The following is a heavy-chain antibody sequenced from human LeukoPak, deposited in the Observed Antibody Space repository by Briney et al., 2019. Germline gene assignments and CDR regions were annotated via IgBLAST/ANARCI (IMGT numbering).Heavy chain of an antibody. V-gene: IGHV1-8*01. D-gene: IGHD6-19*01. J-gene: IGHJ4*02. Sequence: GASVKVSCKASGYTFTSYDINWVRQATGQGLEWMGWMNPNSGNTGYAQKFQGRVTMTRNTSISTAYMELSSLRSDDTAVYYCARDSSGWYVVDYWGQGTLVTVSS. CDR3: ARDSSGWYVVDY. CDR1: GYTFTSYD. CDR2: MNPNSGNT.